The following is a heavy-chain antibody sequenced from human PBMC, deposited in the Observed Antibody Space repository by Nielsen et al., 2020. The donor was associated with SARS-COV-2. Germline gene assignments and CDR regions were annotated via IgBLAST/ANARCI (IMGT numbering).Heavy chain of an antibody. J-gene: IGHJ6*03. D-gene: IGHD2-2*02. CDR1: GGSITGYF. Sequence: SETLSLTYTVSGGSITGYFWSWIRQPPGKGLEWIGYVYYSGSTNYNPSLKSRVTTSVDTSKNRFSLKLSSVTAADTAVYYCARADVVIVPAAISRGGDSYYYYMDVWGKGTTVTVSS. V-gene: IGHV4-59*08. CDR2: VYYSGST. CDR3: ARADVVIVPAAISRGGDSYYYYMDV.